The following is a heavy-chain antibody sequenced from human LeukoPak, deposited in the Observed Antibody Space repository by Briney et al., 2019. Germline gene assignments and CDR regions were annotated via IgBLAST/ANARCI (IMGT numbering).Heavy chain of an antibody. V-gene: IGHV3-23*01. CDR1: GFTFHYYA. CDR2: ISGNGGSI. CDR3: ARERCSSTSCYRAVDY. Sequence: SGGSLRLSCAASGFTFHYYAMTWVRQAPGQGLEWISIISGNGGSIYYAESVQGRFTISRDNSKNTLYLQLNGLRVDDTAIYYCARERCSSTSCYRAVDYWGQGTLVTVSS. D-gene: IGHD2-2*01. J-gene: IGHJ4*02.